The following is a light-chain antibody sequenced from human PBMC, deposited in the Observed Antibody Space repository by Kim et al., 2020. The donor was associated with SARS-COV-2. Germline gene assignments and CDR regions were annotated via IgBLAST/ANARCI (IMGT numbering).Light chain of an antibody. CDR2: DAS. CDR3: QQYNSYSGT. V-gene: IGKV1-5*01. Sequence: DRVTITCRASQSISSWLAWYQQKPGKAPKLLIYDASSLESGVPSRFSGSGSGTEFTLTISSLQPDDFATYYCQQYNSYSGTFGQGTKVDIK. CDR1: QSISSW. J-gene: IGKJ1*01.